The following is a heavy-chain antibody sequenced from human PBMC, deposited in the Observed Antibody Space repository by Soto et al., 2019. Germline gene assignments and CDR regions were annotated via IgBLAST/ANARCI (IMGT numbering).Heavy chain of an antibody. V-gene: IGHV4-34*01. CDR2: INHSGST. D-gene: IGHD3-3*01. CDR3: ARGSKDITIFGVVILKALDY. Sequence: SETLSLTCAVYGGSFSGYYWSWIRQPPGKGLEWIGEINHSGSTNYNPSLKSRVTISVDTSKNQFSLKLSSVTAADTAVYYCARGSKDITIFGVVILKALDYWGQGTLVTVSS. J-gene: IGHJ4*02. CDR1: GGSFSGYY.